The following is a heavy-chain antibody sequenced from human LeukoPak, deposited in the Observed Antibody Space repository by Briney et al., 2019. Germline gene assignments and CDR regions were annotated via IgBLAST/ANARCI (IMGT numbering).Heavy chain of an antibody. Sequence: GGSLRLSCAASGFIFSAYIMGWVRQAPGKGLECVSSIRDSGNGTDYADSVKGRFTVSRDNSKNTLYLHMNTLSAEDTAVYYCAKWAYYDFWSGHYKSHFDSWGQGTLVTVSP. CDR1: GFIFSAYI. CDR3: AKWAYYDFWSGHYKSHFDS. J-gene: IGHJ4*02. D-gene: IGHD3-3*01. V-gene: IGHV3-23*01. CDR2: IRDSGNGT.